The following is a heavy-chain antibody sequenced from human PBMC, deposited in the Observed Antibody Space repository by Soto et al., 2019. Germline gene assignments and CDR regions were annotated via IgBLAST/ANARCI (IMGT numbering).Heavy chain of an antibody. Sequence: QVQLVQSGAEVKKPGASVKVSCKASGYTFTGYYMHWVRQAPGQGLEWMGWINPNSGGTNYAQKFQGWVTMTRDTSISTAYMELSRRRSDDTAVYYCARAYCGGDCSLYYFDYWGQGTLVTVSS. J-gene: IGHJ4*02. D-gene: IGHD2-21*02. CDR1: GYTFTGYY. CDR3: ARAYCGGDCSLYYFDY. V-gene: IGHV1-2*04. CDR2: INPNSGGT.